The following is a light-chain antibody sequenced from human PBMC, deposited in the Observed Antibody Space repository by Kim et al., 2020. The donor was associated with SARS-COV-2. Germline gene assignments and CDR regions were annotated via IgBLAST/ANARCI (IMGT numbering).Light chain of an antibody. V-gene: IGKV3-11*01. CDR2: DAS. Sequence: EIVLTQSPATLSLFPGDRATLSYRASQGISNYLAWYQQKPGQAPRLLISDASNRATGIPARFSGSGSGTDFTLTISSLEPEDFTFYNCQKRRSWPGTFGQGTKVDIK. J-gene: IGKJ1*01. CDR1: QGISNY. CDR3: QKRRSWPGT.